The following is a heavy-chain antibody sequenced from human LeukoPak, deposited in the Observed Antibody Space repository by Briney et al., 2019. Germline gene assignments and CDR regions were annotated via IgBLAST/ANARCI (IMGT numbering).Heavy chain of an antibody. Sequence: GGSLRLSCAASGFTFSSYAMHWVRQDPGKGLEWVAVISYDGSNKYYADSVKGRFTISRDNSKNTLYLQMNSLRAEDTAVYYCARDKGLGEDPDYWGQGTLVTVSS. V-gene: IGHV3-30-3*01. J-gene: IGHJ4*02. CDR1: GFTFSSYA. CDR2: ISYDGSNK. CDR3: ARDKGLGEDPDY.